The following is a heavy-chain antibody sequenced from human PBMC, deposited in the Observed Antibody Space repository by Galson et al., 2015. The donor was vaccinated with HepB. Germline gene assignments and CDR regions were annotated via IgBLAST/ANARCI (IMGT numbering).Heavy chain of an antibody. Sequence: SLRLWCAASGFTFTSYSMDWVRQAPGKGLEWVAVISYDGNNKYYADSVRGRFTISRDHSKNTLYLQMDSLRAEDTAVYYCARAPPNVNTFYSYYFYAMDVWGQGTTFTVSS. CDR3: ARAPPNVNTFYSYYFYAMDV. CDR2: ISYDGNNK. J-gene: IGHJ6*02. V-gene: IGHV3-30*04. D-gene: IGHD2-2*02. CDR1: GFTFTSYS.